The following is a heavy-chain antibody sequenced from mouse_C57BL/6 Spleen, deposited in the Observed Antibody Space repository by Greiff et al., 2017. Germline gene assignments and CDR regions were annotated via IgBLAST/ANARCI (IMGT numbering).Heavy chain of an antibody. CDR3: TDDYYFDY. CDR2: IRLKSDNYAT. D-gene: IGHD2-4*01. J-gene: IGHJ2*01. Sequence: EVQLVESGGGLVQPGGSMKLSCVASGFTFSNYWMNWVRQSPEKGLEWVAQIRLKSDNYATHYAESVKGRFTISRDDSKSSVYLQMNNLRAEDTGIYYCTDDYYFDYWGQGTTLTVSS. V-gene: IGHV6-3*01. CDR1: GFTFSNYW.